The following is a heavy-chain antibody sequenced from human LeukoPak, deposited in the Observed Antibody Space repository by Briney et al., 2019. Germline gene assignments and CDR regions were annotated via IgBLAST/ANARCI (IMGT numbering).Heavy chain of an antibody. CDR2: INPNNGGT. J-gene: IGHJ4*02. V-gene: IGHV1-2*02. Sequence: ASVTVSCKASGYTFTGYYMHWVRQAPGQGLEWMGWINPNNGGTNYAQNFQDRVTMTRDTSINTAYMELSRLRSDDTAVYYCARDQNYYDSSGYFGIDYWGQGTLVTVSS. CDR3: ARDQNYYDSSGYFGIDY. CDR1: GYTFTGYY. D-gene: IGHD3-22*01.